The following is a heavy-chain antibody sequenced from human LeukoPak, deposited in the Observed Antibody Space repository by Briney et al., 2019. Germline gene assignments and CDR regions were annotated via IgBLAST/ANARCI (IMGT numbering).Heavy chain of an antibody. V-gene: IGHV1-46*01. Sequence: ASVKVSCKASGYTFTSYYMHWVRQAPGQGLEWMGIINPSGGSTSYAQKFQGRVTMTRDMSTSTVYMELSSLRAEDTAVYYCAKDLNYYGSGPHWYFDLWGRGTLVTVSS. J-gene: IGHJ2*01. D-gene: IGHD3-10*01. CDR3: AKDLNYYGSGPHWYFDL. CDR2: INPSGGST. CDR1: GYTFTSYY.